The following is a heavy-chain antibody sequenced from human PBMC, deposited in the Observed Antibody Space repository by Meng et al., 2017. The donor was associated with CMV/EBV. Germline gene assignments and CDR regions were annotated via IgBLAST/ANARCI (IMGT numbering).Heavy chain of an antibody. Sequence: GESLKISCAASGFTFSDYYMSWIRQAPEKGLEWVSYITNSGNTIYDADSVKGRFSISGDNARNSLYLQMNSLRAEDTAVYYCARKRSQVSGSAFDIWGHGTMVTVSS. CDR3: ARKRSQVSGSAFDI. CDR1: GFTFSDYY. V-gene: IGHV3-11*01. D-gene: IGHD3-10*01. CDR2: ITNSGNTI. J-gene: IGHJ3*02.